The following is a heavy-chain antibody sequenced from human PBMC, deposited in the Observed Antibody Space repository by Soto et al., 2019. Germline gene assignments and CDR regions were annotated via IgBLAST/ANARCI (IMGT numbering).Heavy chain of an antibody. CDR3: AGGSGRNYYYMDV. D-gene: IGHD3-10*01. CDR2: IYYSGST. V-gene: IGHV4-61*08. CDR1: GGSISSGGYY. Sequence: SETLSLTCTVSGGSISSGGYYWSWIRQHPGKGLEWIGYIYYSGSTNYNPSLKSRVTISVDTSKNQFSLKLSSVTAADTAVYYCAGGSGRNYYYMDVWGKGTTVTVSS. J-gene: IGHJ6*03.